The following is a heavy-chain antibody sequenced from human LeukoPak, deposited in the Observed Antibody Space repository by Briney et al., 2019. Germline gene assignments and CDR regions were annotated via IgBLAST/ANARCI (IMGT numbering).Heavy chain of an antibody. Sequence: PSETLSLTCAVDGGSFSGYYWSWIRQPPGKGLEWIGEINHSGSTNYNPSLKSRVTISVDTSKNQFSLKLSSVTAADTAVYYCASGYTSTWYLVLANWGQGTLVTVSS. CDR2: INHSGST. V-gene: IGHV4-34*01. CDR1: GGSFSGYY. J-gene: IGHJ4*02. D-gene: IGHD6-13*01. CDR3: ASGYTSTWYLVLAN.